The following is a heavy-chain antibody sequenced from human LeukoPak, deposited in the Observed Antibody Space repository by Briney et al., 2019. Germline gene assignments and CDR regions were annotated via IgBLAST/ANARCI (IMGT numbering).Heavy chain of an antibody. CDR2: ISGYNDNR. Sequence: GASVKVSCKASGYTFTSYGISWVRQAPGQGLEWMGWISGYNDNRNYAQKFQGRVTMTTDTSTSTAYMELRSLRSDDTAVYYCASSRGAVAVSPLDYWGQGNLVTASS. CDR3: ASSRGAVAVSPLDY. CDR1: GYTFTSYG. V-gene: IGHV1-18*01. D-gene: IGHD6-19*01. J-gene: IGHJ4*02.